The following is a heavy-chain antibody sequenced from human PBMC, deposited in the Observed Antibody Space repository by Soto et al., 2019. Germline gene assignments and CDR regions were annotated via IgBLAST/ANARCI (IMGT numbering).Heavy chain of an antibody. Sequence: PGGSLRLSCAASGFTFSSSAMSWVRQAPGRGLEWVSSIGGSSGGRPYYAASAKGRFTISRDDSKNTLYLEMNGLRADDTAVYYCAKTTGFCSGVNCYVLDYCGQGTLVTVSS. J-gene: IGHJ4*02. D-gene: IGHD2-15*01. CDR3: AKTTGFCSGVNCYVLDY. CDR2: IGGSSGGRP. V-gene: IGHV3-23*01. CDR1: GFTFSSSA.